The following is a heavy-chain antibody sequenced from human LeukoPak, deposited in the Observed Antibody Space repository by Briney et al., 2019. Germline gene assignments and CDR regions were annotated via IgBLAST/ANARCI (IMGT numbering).Heavy chain of an antibody. J-gene: IGHJ6*03. CDR3: AAISSYYYMDV. CDR2: ISGSGGST. V-gene: IGHV3-23*01. CDR1: GFPFSSYG. D-gene: IGHD2-21*01. Sequence: GGSLRLSCAASGFPFSSYGMSWVRQAPGKGLEWVSAISGSGGSTYYADSVKGRFTISRDNSKNTLYLQMNSLRAEDTAVYYCAAISSYYYMDVWGKGTTVTVSS.